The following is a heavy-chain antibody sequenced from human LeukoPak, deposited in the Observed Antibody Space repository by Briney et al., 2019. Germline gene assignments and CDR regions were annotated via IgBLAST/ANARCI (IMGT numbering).Heavy chain of an antibody. D-gene: IGHD1-7*01. Sequence: GGSLRLSCAASGFTFDDYAMHWVRHAPGKGLEWVSGISWNSGSIGYADSVKGRFTISRDNAKNSLYLQMNSLRAEDTALYYCAKGALITGTIGHFDYWGQGTLVTVSS. J-gene: IGHJ4*02. CDR1: GFTFDDYA. CDR3: AKGALITGTIGHFDY. V-gene: IGHV3-9*01. CDR2: ISWNSGSI.